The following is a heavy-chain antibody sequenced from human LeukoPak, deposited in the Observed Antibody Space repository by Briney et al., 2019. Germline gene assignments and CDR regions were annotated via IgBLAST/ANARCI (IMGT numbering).Heavy chain of an antibody. Sequence: GGSLRLSCAASGFTFSSYSMNWVRQAPAKGLEWVSYIDSSRSTVLYADSVKGRFTISRDNAKNSLYLQMNSLRDEDTAVYYCARDHNWWFDHWGQGTLVTVSS. CDR3: ARDHNWWFDH. CDR2: IDSSRSTV. J-gene: IGHJ5*02. CDR1: GFTFSSYS. V-gene: IGHV3-48*02.